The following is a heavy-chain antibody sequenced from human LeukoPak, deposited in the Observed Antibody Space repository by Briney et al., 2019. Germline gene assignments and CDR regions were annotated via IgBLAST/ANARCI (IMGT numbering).Heavy chain of an antibody. V-gene: IGHV4-34*01. Sequence: SETLSLTCAVYGGSFSGYYWSWIRQPPGKGLEWIGEINHSGSTNYNPSLKSRVTISVDTSKNQFSLKLSSVTAADTAVYYCARENPSGYYNRPIDYWGQGTLVTVSS. CDR2: INHSGST. CDR1: GGSFSGYY. J-gene: IGHJ4*02. CDR3: ARENPSGYYNRPIDY. D-gene: IGHD3-22*01.